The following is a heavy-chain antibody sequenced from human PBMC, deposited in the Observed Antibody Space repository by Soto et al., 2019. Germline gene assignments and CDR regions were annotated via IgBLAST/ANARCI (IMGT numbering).Heavy chain of an antibody. CDR2: IGAAGDT. CDR1: GFTFSNYA. Sequence: EVQLVESGGGLVQPGGSLRLSCAASGFTFSNYAMHWVRQPTGKGLEWVSGIGAAGDTYYPGYVKGRFTISRENAKNSWYLQLNSSRAGDTAVYYCAAGGVTSVAQFDYWGQGTLVTVSS. D-gene: IGHD3-16*01. J-gene: IGHJ4*02. CDR3: AAGGVTSVAQFDY. V-gene: IGHV3-13*01.